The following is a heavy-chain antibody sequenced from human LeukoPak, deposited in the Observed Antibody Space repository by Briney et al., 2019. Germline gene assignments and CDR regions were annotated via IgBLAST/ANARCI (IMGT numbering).Heavy chain of an antibody. J-gene: IGHJ4*02. Sequence: PGRSLRLSCAASGFTFSSYAMHWVRQAPGKGLEWVAVISYDGSNKYYADSVKGRFTISRDNSKNTLYLQMNSLRAEDTAVYYCARDRYSGYDLGDYWGQGTLVTVSS. CDR1: GFTFSSYA. CDR3: ARDRYSGYDLGDY. D-gene: IGHD5-12*01. V-gene: IGHV3-30-3*01. CDR2: ISYDGSNK.